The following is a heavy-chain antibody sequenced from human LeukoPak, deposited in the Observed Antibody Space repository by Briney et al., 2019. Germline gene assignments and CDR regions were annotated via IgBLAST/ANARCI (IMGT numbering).Heavy chain of an antibody. V-gene: IGHV3-30*02. CDR1: GFTFSTYG. CDR2: IRSDGSNK. J-gene: IGHJ4*02. CDR3: ARLATHGDY. Sequence: GGSLRLSCAASGFTFSTYGMHWVRQAPGKGLEWVAFIRSDGSNKYYADSVKGRFTISRDNSKNTLYLQMNSLRAEDTAVYYCARLATHGDYWGQGTLVTVSS. D-gene: IGHD5-24*01.